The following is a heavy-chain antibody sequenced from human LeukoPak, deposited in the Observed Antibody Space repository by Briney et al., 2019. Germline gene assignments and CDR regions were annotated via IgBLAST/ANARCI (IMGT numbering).Heavy chain of an antibody. D-gene: IGHD5-18*01. CDR1: GGTFSNYA. J-gene: IGHJ4*02. CDR2: IIPIFGTA. Sequence: SVKVSCKASGGTFSNYAINWVRQAPGPGLEWMGGIIPIFGTANYAQKFQGRVTITADESTSTVYMELNSLKSEDTAVYYCARVARGYSYGYGYWGQGTLVTVSS. CDR3: ARVARGYSYGYGY. V-gene: IGHV1-69*13.